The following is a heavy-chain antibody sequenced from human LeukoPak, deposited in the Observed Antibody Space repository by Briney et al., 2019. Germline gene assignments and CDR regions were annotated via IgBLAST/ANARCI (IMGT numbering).Heavy chain of an antibody. V-gene: IGHV3-15*01. CDR3: THYYYDYYYGMDV. CDR2: IKSKTDGGTT. Sequence: GGSLRLSCAASGFTFSNAWMSWVRQAPGKGLEWVGRIKSKTDGGTTDYAAPVKGRFTISRDDSKKTLYLQMNSLKTEDTAVYCCTHYYYDYYYGMDVWGQGTTVTVSS. J-gene: IGHJ6*02. CDR1: GFTFSNAW. D-gene: IGHD3-10*01.